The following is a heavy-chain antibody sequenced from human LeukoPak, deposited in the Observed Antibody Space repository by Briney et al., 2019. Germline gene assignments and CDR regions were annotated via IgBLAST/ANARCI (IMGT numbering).Heavy chain of an antibody. CDR1: GGSINSGDYY. J-gene: IGHJ4*02. V-gene: IGHV4-30-4*01. D-gene: IGHD3-22*01. Sequence: SETLSLTCTVSGGSINSGDYYWNWIRQPPGKGLEWIGCIYYSGSTYYNPSLQSRVTISLDTSKNQFSLKLSSVTAADTAVYYCARARTDTSGYFGLGTRTPFDYWGQGTLVTVSS. CDR2: IYYSGST. CDR3: ARARTDTSGYFGLGTRTPFDY.